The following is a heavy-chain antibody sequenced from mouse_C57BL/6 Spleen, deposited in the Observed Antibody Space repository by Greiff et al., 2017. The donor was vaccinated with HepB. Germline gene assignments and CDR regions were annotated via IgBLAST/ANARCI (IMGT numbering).Heavy chain of an antibody. Sequence: EVQLQQSGPGLVKPSQSLSLTCSVTGYSITSGYYWNWIRQFPGNKLEWMGYISYDGSNNYNPSLKNRISITRDTSKNQFFLKLNSVTTEDTATYYCAREELRGYFDYWGQGTTLTVSS. D-gene: IGHD2-4*01. CDR3: AREELRGYFDY. CDR1: GYSITSGYY. CDR2: ISYDGSN. J-gene: IGHJ2*01. V-gene: IGHV3-6*01.